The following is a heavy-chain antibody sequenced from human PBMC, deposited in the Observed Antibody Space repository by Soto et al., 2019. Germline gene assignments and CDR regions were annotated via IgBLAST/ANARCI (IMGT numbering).Heavy chain of an antibody. J-gene: IGHJ3*02. CDR1: GFTFRSYG. CDR3: AKGGVGSTSNAFDI. D-gene: IGHD1-26*01. Sequence: GSLRLSCAASGFTFRSYGMHWVRQAPGKGLEWVAVISYDGSNKYYADSVKGRFTISRDNSKDTLYLQMNSLRAEDTAVYYCAKGGVGSTSNAFDIWGQGTMVTVSS. V-gene: IGHV3-30*18. CDR2: ISYDGSNK.